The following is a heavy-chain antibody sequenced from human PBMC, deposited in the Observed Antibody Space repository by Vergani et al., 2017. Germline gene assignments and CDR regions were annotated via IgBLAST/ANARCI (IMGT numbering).Heavy chain of an antibody. CDR1: GYSITNYW. D-gene: IGHD3-3*01. CDR2: IYAGDSDV. V-gene: IGHV5-51*03. J-gene: IGHJ5*02. Sequence: EVQLVQSGAEVKKPGESLKMSCQGSGYSITNYWIAWVRQRPGKGLEWMGIIYAGDSDVRYSPSFQGQVTMSVDKSLSTAYLQWSSLKASDTATYYCAKTHDXSSLYSSYNWFDPWGQGTQVTVSS. CDR3: AKTHDXSSLYSSYNWFDP.